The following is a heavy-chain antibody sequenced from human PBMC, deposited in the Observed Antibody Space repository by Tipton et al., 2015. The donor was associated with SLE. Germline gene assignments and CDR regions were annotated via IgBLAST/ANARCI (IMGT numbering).Heavy chain of an antibody. CDR3: ARGRYYDSSGYYYDY. Sequence: TLSLTCTVSGGSISSGGYYWSWIRQPPGKGLEWIGYIYYSGSTNYNPSLKSRVTISVDTSKNQFSLKLSSVTAADTAVYYCARGRYYDSSGYYYDYWGQGTLVTVSS. J-gene: IGHJ4*02. CDR2: IYYSGST. CDR1: GGSISSGGYY. V-gene: IGHV4-61*08. D-gene: IGHD3-22*01.